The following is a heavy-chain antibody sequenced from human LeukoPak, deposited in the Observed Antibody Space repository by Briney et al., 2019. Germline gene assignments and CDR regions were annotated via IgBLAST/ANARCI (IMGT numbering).Heavy chain of an antibody. CDR1: GGSISISHW. CDR2: IYHSGST. J-gene: IGHJ4*02. V-gene: IGHV4-4*02. Sequence: SETLSLTCTVSGGSISISHWWSWVRQPPGKGLEWIGEIYHSGSTNYNPSLKSRVTISVDKSKNQFSLKLSSVTAADTAVYNCARIAVAGGNYFDYWGQGTLVTVSS. D-gene: IGHD6-19*01. CDR3: ARIAVAGGNYFDY.